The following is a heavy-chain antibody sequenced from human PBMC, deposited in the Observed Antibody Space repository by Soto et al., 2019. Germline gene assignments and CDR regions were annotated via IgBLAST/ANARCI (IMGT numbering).Heavy chain of an antibody. Sequence: QVQLQQWGAGLLKPSETLSLTCAVYGGSFSGYYWSWIRQPPGKGLEWIGEINHSGSTNYNPSLKSRVTISVDTSKNQFSLKLSSVTAADTAVYYCARGPGFSLLWFGELPPTYYYGMDVWGQGTTVTVSS. CDR2: INHSGST. J-gene: IGHJ6*02. CDR1: GGSFSGYY. CDR3: ARGPGFSLLWFGELPPTYYYGMDV. D-gene: IGHD3-10*01. V-gene: IGHV4-34*01.